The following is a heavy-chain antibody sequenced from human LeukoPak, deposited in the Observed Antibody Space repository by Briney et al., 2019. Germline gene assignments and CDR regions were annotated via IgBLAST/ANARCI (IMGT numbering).Heavy chain of an antibody. J-gene: IGHJ2*01. CDR3: ARGPEGCTSTSCYTRPWWHFDL. Sequence: GGSLRLSCAASGFIFSSYEMSWVRQAPGKGLEWVSYISSGDSTTHYADSVKGRFTISRDNAVDSLYLQMNSLRAEDTAVYFCARGPEGCTSTSCYTRPWWHFDLWGRGTLVTVSS. V-gene: IGHV3-48*03. CDR1: GFIFSSYE. D-gene: IGHD2-2*02. CDR2: ISSGDSTT.